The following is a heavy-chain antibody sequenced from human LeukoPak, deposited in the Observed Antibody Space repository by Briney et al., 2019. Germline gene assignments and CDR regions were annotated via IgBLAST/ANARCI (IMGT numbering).Heavy chain of an antibody. CDR2: INPNSGGT. D-gene: IGHD5-24*01. CDR3: ARIGSNYNFDY. J-gene: IGHJ4*02. V-gene: IGHV1-2*06. CDR1: GYTFTGYY. Sequence: ASVKVSCRASGYTFTGYYMHWVRQAPGQGLEWMGRINPNSGGTNYAQKFQGRVTLTRDTSISTAYIEMSGLTSDDAAVYFCARIGSNYNFDYWGQGTLVTVSS.